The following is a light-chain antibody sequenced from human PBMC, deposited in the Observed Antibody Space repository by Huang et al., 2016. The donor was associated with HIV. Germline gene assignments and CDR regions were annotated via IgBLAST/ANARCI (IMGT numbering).Light chain of an antibody. CDR2: AAS. CDR3: QQSARTPRT. J-gene: IGKJ2*01. CDR1: QNIKRY. V-gene: IGKV1-39*01. Sequence: DIQITQSPSSLSASVGDTVIITCRASQNIKRYLNWNQQEPGKAPKLLISAASNLQSGVPSTFSGSGSGTDFTLTINSLQPEDSATYYCQQSARTPRTFGQGTKLEI.